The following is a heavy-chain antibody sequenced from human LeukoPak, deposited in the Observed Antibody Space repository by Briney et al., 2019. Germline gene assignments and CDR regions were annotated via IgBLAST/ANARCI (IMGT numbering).Heavy chain of an antibody. J-gene: IGHJ4*02. D-gene: IGHD6-13*01. V-gene: IGHV1-18*01. CDR2: IRGYNGDT. Sequence: ASVKVSCKSSGYDFKTYAVSWVRQAPGQGLEWMGWIRGYNGDTDYAPNFQDRVTMTTDTSTSTAYIELRSLSLDDTAVYYCARGGGQTSSWRSFDLWGQGTLVIVSS. CDR3: ARGGGQTSSWRSFDL. CDR1: GYDFKTYA.